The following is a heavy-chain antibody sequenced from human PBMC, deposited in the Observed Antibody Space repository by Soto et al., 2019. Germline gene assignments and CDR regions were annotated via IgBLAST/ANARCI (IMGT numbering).Heavy chain of an antibody. Sequence: EVQLVDSGGGLVKPGGSLRLSCAASGFTFSSYTMNWVRQAPGKGLEWVSSVSSSTYIYYADSVKGRFTISRDNAKNSLYLQMNSLRAEDTAIYYCARGSHSTTWYGGQFDYWGQGTLVTVSS. V-gene: IGHV3-21*01. D-gene: IGHD6-13*01. CDR3: ARGSHSTTWYGGQFDY. CDR2: VSSSTYI. CDR1: GFTFSSYT. J-gene: IGHJ4*02.